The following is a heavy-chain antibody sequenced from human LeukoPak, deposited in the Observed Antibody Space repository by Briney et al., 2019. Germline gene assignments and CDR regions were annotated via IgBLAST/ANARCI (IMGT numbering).Heavy chain of an antibody. V-gene: IGHV3-73*01. CDR2: IRSKGNSYAT. Sequence: GGSLRLSCAASGFTFSGSTMHWVRQASGKGLEGVGRIRSKGNSYATAYAASVKGRFTISRDDSKNTAYLQMNSLKTEDTAVYYCTRAIRHDAFDIWGQGTMVTVSS. CDR1: GFTFSGST. CDR3: TRAIRHDAFDI. J-gene: IGHJ3*02. D-gene: IGHD2-2*02.